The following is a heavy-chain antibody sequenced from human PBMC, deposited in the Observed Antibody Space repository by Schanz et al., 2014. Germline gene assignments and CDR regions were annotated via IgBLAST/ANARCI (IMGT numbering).Heavy chain of an antibody. J-gene: IGHJ5*02. CDR1: GYPFSNYG. Sequence: QVQMVQSGAEVKKPGASVKVSCKASGYPFSNYGISWLRQAPGQGLEWMGWINPANGNTHYSPRLNGRVSISSDTAASTVYLHFSSLKADDTAVYDCARDLIAAAESWVDAWGQGTPITVSS. V-gene: IGHV1-18*01. CDR3: ARDLIAAAESWVDA. CDR2: INPANGNT. D-gene: IGHD6-13*01.